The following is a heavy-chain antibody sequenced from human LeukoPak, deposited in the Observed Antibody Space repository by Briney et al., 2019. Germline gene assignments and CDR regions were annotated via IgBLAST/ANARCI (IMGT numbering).Heavy chain of an antibody. Sequence: GGSLRLSCAASGFTVSSSYMSWVRQAPGKGLEWVSVIYSGGSTYYADSVKGRFTISRDNSKNTLYLQMNSLRAEDTAVYYCASDRFGPNYYGSGSYYPGAFNIWGQGTMVTVSS. CDR3: ASDRFGPNYYGSGSYYPGAFNI. CDR2: IYSGGST. J-gene: IGHJ3*02. V-gene: IGHV3-53*01. D-gene: IGHD3-10*01. CDR1: GFTVSSSY.